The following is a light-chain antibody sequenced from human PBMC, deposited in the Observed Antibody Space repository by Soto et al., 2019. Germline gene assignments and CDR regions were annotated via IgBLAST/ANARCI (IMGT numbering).Light chain of an antibody. V-gene: IGLV2-11*01. CDR3: WSYAGSDAFGV. J-gene: IGLJ2*01. CDR1: SSDVGGYNY. Sequence: QSALTQPRSVSGSPGQSVTISCTGTSSDVGGYNYVSWYQQHPGKAPKLMIYDVSKLPSGVPDRFAGSKSGNTASLTSSGLKAEDEADYYCWSYAGSDAFGVFGGGTKLTVL. CDR2: DVS.